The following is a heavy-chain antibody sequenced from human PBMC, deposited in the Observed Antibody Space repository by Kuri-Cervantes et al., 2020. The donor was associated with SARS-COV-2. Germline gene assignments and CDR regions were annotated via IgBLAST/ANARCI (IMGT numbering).Heavy chain of an antibody. V-gene: IGHV1-2*02. D-gene: IGHD5-12*01. CDR1: GYTFTGYY. CDR3: ARGRGIQWDAFDI. J-gene: IGHJ3*02. CDR2: INPNSGGT. Sequence: ASVKVSCKASGYTFTGYYMHWVRQAPGQGLEWMGWINPNSGGTNYAQKFQGRVTMTRDTSISTTYMELSRLRSDDTAVYYCARGRGIQWDAFDIWGQGTMVTDSS.